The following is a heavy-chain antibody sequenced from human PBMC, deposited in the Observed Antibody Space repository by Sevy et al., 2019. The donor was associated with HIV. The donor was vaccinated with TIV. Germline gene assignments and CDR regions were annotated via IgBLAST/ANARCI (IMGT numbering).Heavy chain of an antibody. V-gene: IGHV1-2*02. CDR2: INPNTGAS. D-gene: IGHD6-19*01. J-gene: IGHJ3*02. CDR1: GYTFKGYY. Sequence: ASVKVSCKSSGYTFKGYYIHWVRQAPGQGLEWMGWINPNTGASKYAQKFQGRVTMTSDTSISTAYMELRGLRSDDTSMYYCVFVWRITVADGFDIWGQGTMVTVSS. CDR3: VFVWRITVADGFDI.